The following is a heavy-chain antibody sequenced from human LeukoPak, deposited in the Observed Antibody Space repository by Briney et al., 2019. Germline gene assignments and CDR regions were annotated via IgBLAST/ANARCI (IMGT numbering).Heavy chain of an antibody. Sequence: PSETLSLTCAVYGGSSSGYYWSWIRQPPGKGLEWIGEINHSGSTNYNPSLKSRVTISVDTSKNQFSLKLSSVTAADTAVYYCARRAITFPFDPWGQGTLVTVSS. CDR3: ARRAITFPFDP. D-gene: IGHD3-16*01. V-gene: IGHV4-34*01. J-gene: IGHJ5*02. CDR2: INHSGST. CDR1: GGSSSGYY.